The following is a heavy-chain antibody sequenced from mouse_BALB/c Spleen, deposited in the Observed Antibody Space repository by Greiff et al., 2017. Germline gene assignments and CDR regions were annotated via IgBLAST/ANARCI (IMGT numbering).Heavy chain of an antibody. Sequence: DVKLQESGGGLVQPGGSRKLSCAASGFTFSSFGMHWVRQAPEKGLEWVAYISSGCSTIYYADTVKGRFTISRDNPKNTLFLQMTSLRSEDTAMYYCARFDGYYAMDYWGQGTSVTVSS. J-gene: IGHJ4*01. V-gene: IGHV5-17*02. CDR3: ARFDGYYAMDY. CDR2: ISSGCSTI. CDR1: GFTFSSFG. D-gene: IGHD2-3*01.